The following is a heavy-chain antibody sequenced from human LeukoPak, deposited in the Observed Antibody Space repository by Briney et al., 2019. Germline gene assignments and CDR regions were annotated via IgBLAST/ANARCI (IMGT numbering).Heavy chain of an antibody. V-gene: IGHV4-34*01. CDR2: INHSGST. CDR1: GGSFSGYY. J-gene: IGHJ6*02. CDR3: ARGLNVFGVVIPLYGMDV. Sequence: PSETLSLTCAVYGGSFSGYYWSWIRRPPGKGLEWIGEINHSGSTNYNPSLKSRVTISVDTSKNQFSLKLSSVTAADTAVYYCARGLNVFGVVIPLYGMDVWGQGTTVTVSS. D-gene: IGHD3-3*01.